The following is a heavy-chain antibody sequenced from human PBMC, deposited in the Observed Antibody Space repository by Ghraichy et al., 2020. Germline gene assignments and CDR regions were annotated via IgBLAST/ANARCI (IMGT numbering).Heavy chain of an antibody. CDR1: GYTFTSYY. V-gene: IGHV1-46*01. CDR2: INPSGGST. Sequence: ASVKVSCKASGYTFTSYYMHWVRQAPGQGLEWMGIINPSGGSTSYAQKFQGRVTMTRDTSTSTVYMELSSLRSEDTAGYYCARDRAVAGTFFLVTNNWFDPWGQGTLVTVSS. J-gene: IGHJ5*02. CDR3: ARDRAVAGTFFLVTNNWFDP. D-gene: IGHD6-19*01.